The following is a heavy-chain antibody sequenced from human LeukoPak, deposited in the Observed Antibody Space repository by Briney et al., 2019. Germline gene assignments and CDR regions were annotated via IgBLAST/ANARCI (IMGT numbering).Heavy chain of an antibody. V-gene: IGHV3-74*01. D-gene: IGHD6-6*01. CDR1: GFIFSSYW. CDR2: INSDGSST. CDR3: ARTGIAARPTVWFDP. J-gene: IGHJ5*02. Sequence: PGGSLRLSCAASGFIFSSYWMHWVRQAPGKGLVWVSHINSDGSSTNYADSVKGRFTISRDNAKNTFYLQMNSLRAEDTAVYYCARTGIAARPTVWFDPWGQGTLVTVSS.